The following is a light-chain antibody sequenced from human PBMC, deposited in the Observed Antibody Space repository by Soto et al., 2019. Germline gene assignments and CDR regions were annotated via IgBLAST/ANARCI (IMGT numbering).Light chain of an antibody. CDR2: EVS. J-gene: IGLJ3*02. V-gene: IGLV2-14*01. Sequence: QSVLTQPASVSGSPGQSITISCTGTSSDVGGYNYVSWYQQHPGKAPKLMIYEVSNRPSGVSNRFSGSKSGNTASLTSSGLQAEDEADYYCSSYTSGSTWVFGGGTKVTVL. CDR1: SSDVGGYNY. CDR3: SSYTSGSTWV.